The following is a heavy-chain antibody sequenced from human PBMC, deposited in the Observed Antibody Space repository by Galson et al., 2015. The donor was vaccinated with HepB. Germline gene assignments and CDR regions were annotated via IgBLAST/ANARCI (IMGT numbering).Heavy chain of an antibody. D-gene: IGHD3-10*01. CDR3: SRDSGRGFYGMDV. CDR2: INPTGGGA. J-gene: IGHJ6*02. Sequence: SVKVSCKASGCTFTAFYVHWVRQTPGQGLEWMGRINPTGGGAIYAQKFQGTVTITKDTSANTAYMEVSSLRSEDTAVYYCSRDSGRGFYGMDVWGQGTTVIVSS. V-gene: IGHV1-2*06. CDR1: GCTFTAFY.